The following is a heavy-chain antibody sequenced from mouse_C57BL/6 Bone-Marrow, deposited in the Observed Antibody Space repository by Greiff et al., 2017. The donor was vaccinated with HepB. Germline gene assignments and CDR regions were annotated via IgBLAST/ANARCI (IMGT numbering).Heavy chain of an antibody. CDR1: GYAFSSSW. J-gene: IGHJ4*01. Sequence: VQLQESGPELVKPGASVKISCKASGYAFSSSWMNWVKQRPGKGLEWIGRIYPGDGDTNYNGKFKGKATLTADKSSSTAYMQLSSLTSEDSAVYFCASITTVYAMDYWGQGTSVTVSS. D-gene: IGHD1-1*01. CDR2: IYPGDGDT. V-gene: IGHV1-82*01. CDR3: ASITTVYAMDY.